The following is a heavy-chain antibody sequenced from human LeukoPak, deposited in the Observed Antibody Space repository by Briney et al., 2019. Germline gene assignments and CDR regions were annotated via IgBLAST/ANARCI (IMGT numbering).Heavy chain of an antibody. CDR1: GFTFSSYS. D-gene: IGHD3-3*01. J-gene: IGHJ3*02. V-gene: IGHV3-21*01. Sequence: AGGSLRLSCAASGFTFSSYSMNWVRQAPGKGLEWASSISSSSSYIYYADSVKGRFTISRDNAKNSLYLQMNSLRAEDTAVYYCARAIFGVVHDAFDIWGQGTMVTVSS. CDR3: ARAIFGVVHDAFDI. CDR2: ISSSSSYI.